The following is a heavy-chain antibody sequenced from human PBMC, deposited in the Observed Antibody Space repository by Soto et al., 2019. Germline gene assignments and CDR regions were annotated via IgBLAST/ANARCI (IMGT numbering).Heavy chain of an antibody. J-gene: IGHJ4*02. CDR2: VSTSGGSA. D-gene: IGHD3-16*01. CDR3: MGGAY. Sequence: EVQVLESGGGLVQPGGSLRLSCAASGFTFSNYAMAWVRQAAGKGLEWVSSVSTSGGSAYYADSVNGRFTISRDNSKNTLNLQMNSLRAEDTAVYYCMGGAYWGQGTLVTVSS. CDR1: GFTFSNYA. V-gene: IGHV3-23*01.